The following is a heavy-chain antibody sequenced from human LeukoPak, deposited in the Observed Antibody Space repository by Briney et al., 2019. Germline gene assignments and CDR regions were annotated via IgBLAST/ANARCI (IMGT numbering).Heavy chain of an antibody. Sequence: PSETLSLTCAVYGGSFSGNYWNWIRQPPGKGLEWIGEIHHSGSTNYNPSLKSRVTISVDTSKNQFSLKLSSVTAADTAVYYCARGPPYSSSWLGYWGQGALVTVSS. CDR3: ARGPPYSSSWLGY. CDR2: IHHSGST. CDR1: GGSFSGNY. J-gene: IGHJ4*02. D-gene: IGHD6-13*01. V-gene: IGHV4-34*01.